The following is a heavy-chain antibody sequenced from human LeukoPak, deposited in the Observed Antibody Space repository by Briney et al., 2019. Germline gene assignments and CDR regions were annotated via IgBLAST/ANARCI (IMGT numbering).Heavy chain of an antibody. J-gene: IGHJ4*02. CDR3: AKDLSRGWSLDY. V-gene: IGHV3-30*18. CDR1: GFTFITHG. Sequence: GGSLRLSCAASGFTFITHGMHWVRQAPGKGLEWVAIIAFDGSNQYYADSVKGRFTISRNNSKNTLYLQMNSLRAEDTAVYYCAKDLSRGWSLDYWGQGTLVTVSS. D-gene: IGHD2-15*01. CDR2: IAFDGSNQ.